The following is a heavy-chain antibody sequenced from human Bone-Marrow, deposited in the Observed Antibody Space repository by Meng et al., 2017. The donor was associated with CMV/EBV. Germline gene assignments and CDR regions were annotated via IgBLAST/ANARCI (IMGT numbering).Heavy chain of an antibody. D-gene: IGHD2-2*01. CDR3: ARASLVVPAAYPLGP. CDR1: GGSVSSGSYY. Sequence: GGSVSSGSYYWSWIRQPPGRGLEWIGYIYYSGSTNYNPSLKSRVTISVDTSKNQFSLKLSSVTAADTAVYYCARASLVVPAAYPLGPWGQGTLVTVSS. J-gene: IGHJ5*02. CDR2: IYYSGST. V-gene: IGHV4-61*01.